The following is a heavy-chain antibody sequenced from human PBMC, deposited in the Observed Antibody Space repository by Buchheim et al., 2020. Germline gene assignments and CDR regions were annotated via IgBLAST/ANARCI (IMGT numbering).Heavy chain of an antibody. V-gene: IGHV5-10-1*01. CDR2: IDPSDSYT. Sequence: EVQLAQSGAEVKKPGESLRISCKGSGYSFTSYWISWVRQMPGKGLEWMGRIDPSDSYTNYSPSFQGHVTISADKSISTAYPQWSSLKASDTAMYYCASCSSTSCYERRYYYYGMDVWGQGTT. J-gene: IGHJ6*02. CDR3: ASCSSTSCYERRYYYYGMDV. D-gene: IGHD2-2*01. CDR1: GYSFTSYW.